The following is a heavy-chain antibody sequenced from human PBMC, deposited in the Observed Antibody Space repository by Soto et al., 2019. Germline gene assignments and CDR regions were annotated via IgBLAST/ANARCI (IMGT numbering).Heavy chain of an antibody. CDR2: INHSGST. CDR1: GGSFSGYY. CDR3: ARGRWPSSGWYSP. Sequence: QVQLQQWGAGLLKPSETLSLTCAVYGGSFSGYYWSWIRQPPGKGLEWIGEINHSGSTNYNPSLKSRVTISVDTSKNQFSLKLSSVTAADTAVYYCARGRWPSSGWYSPWGQGTLVTVSS. J-gene: IGHJ5*02. D-gene: IGHD6-19*01. V-gene: IGHV4-34*01.